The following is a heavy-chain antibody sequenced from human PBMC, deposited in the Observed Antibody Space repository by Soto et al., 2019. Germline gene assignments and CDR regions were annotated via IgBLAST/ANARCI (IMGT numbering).Heavy chain of an antibody. J-gene: IGHJ4*02. CDR2: ITSNGVTT. V-gene: IGHV3-43*01. D-gene: IGHD1-26*01. CDR1: GFTFDDYP. Sequence: GGSLRLSCAASGFTFDDYPMHWVRQPPGKGLEWVALITSNGVTTYYAESVKGRFTISRDNSENSLYLQMNSLTTEDTALYYCVKDGGSYFRFYFDYWGQGTAVTVSS. CDR3: VKDGGSYFRFYFDY.